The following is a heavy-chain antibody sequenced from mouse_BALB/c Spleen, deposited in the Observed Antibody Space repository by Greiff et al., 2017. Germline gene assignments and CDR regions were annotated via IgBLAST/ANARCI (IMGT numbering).Heavy chain of an antibody. CDR2: IDPANGNT. CDR3: ARGYYDYDDAMDY. V-gene: IGHV14-3*02. J-gene: IGHJ4*01. D-gene: IGHD2-4*01. Sequence: VQLQQSGAELVKPGASVKLSCTASGFNIKDTYMHWVKQRPEQGLEWIGRIDPANGNTKYDPKFQGKATITADTSSNTAYLQLSSLTSEDTAVYYCARGYYDYDDAMDYWGQGTSVTVSS. CDR1: GFNIKDTY.